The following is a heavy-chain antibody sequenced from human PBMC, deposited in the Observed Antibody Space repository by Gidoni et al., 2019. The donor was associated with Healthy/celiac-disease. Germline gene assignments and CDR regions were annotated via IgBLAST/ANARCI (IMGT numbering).Heavy chain of an antibody. CDR1: GGSISSYY. CDR3: ARYWPYSSSRNWFDP. J-gene: IGHJ5*02. V-gene: IGHV4-59*08. CDR2: IYYSGST. D-gene: IGHD6-13*01. Sequence: QVQLQESGPGLVKPSETLSLTCTVSGGSISSYYCSWIRQPPGKGLEWIGYIYYSGSTNYNPSLKSRVTISVDTSKNQFSLKLSSVTAADTAVYYCARYWPYSSSRNWFDPWGQGTLVTVSS.